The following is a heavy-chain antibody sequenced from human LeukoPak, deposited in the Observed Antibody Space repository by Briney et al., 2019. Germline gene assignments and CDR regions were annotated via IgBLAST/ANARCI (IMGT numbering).Heavy chain of an antibody. CDR3: ARDITGSYYFDY. CDR2: IWYDGSNK. Sequence: GGSQRLSCAASGFTFSSYGMHWVRQAPGKGLEWVAVIWYDGSNKYYADSVKGRFTISRDNSKNTLYLQMNSLRAEDTAVYYCARDITGSYYFDYWGQGTLVTVSS. J-gene: IGHJ4*02. D-gene: IGHD1-20*01. V-gene: IGHV3-33*01. CDR1: GFTFSSYG.